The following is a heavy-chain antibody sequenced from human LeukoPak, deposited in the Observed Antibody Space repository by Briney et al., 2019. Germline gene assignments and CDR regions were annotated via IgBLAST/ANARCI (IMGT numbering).Heavy chain of an antibody. CDR1: GFTFSSYW. V-gene: IGHV3-7*01. CDR2: IKQDGSER. J-gene: IGHJ4*02. CDR3: ARDLPDY. Sequence: PGGSLRLSWAGSGFTFSSYWMSWVRQAPGKGLEWVANIKQDGSERYYVDSVKGRFTISRDNAKNSLYLQMISLRAEDTAVYYCARDLPDYWGQGTLVTVSS.